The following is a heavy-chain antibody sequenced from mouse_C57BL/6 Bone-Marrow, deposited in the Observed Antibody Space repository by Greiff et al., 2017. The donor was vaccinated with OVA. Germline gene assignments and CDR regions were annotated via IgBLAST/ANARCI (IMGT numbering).Heavy chain of an antibody. Sequence: EVQGVESGGGLVQPGGSMKLSCAASGFTFSDAWMDWVRQSPEKGLEWVAEIRNKANNHATYYAESVKGRFTISRDDSKSSVYLQMNSLRAEDTGIYYCTRPFPGWYFDVWGTGTTVTVSS. CDR2: IRNKANNHAT. CDR3: TRPFPGWYFDV. V-gene: IGHV6-6*01. J-gene: IGHJ1*03. CDR1: GFTFSDAW.